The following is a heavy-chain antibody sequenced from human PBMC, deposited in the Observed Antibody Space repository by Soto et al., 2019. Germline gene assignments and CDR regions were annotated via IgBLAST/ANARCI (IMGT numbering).Heavy chain of an antibody. J-gene: IGHJ4*02. D-gene: IGHD6-13*01. CDR2: IKHDETEI. CDR1: GFTLSNYW. CDR3: ARTIGGAAAF. Sequence: GGSLRLSCAASGFTLSNYWMHWVRKTPGKGQEWVANIKHDETEIYYADSVKGRFTISRDNAQNSLYLQMSSLRAEDTAMYFCARTIGGAAAFWGQGTLVTVSS. V-gene: IGHV3-7*01.